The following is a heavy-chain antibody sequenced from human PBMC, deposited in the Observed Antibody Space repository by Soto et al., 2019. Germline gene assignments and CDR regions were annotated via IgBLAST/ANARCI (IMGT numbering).Heavy chain of an antibody. Sequence: QLQLQESGPGLVKPSETLSLTCTVSGGSISSSSYYWGWIRQPPGKGLEWIGSIYYSGSTYYNPSLKSRVTISVDTSKNQFSLKLSSVTAADTAVYYCARQGVDTATFFYYGMDVWGQGTTVTVSS. CDR3: ARQGVDTATFFYYGMDV. V-gene: IGHV4-39*01. CDR2: IYYSGST. CDR1: GGSISSSSYY. J-gene: IGHJ6*02. D-gene: IGHD5-18*01.